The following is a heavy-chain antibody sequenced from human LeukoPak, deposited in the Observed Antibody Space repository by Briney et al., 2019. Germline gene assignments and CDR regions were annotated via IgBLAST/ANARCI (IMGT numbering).Heavy chain of an antibody. V-gene: IGHV4-4*02. CDR1: GGSISSSNW. CDR2: IFRTGST. J-gene: IGHJ5*01. D-gene: IGHD3-10*01. Sequence: SETLSLTCAVSGGSISSSNWWSWVRQPPGKGLEWIGSIFRTGSTYYSASLKSRVSISVDTSKNHIALKLTSVTAADTAVYFCARRVGFYGSGSLNYFDPWGQGILVSVS. CDR3: ARRVGFYGSGSLNYFDP.